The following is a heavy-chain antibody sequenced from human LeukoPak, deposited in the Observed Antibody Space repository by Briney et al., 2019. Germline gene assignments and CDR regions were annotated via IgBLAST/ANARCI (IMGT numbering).Heavy chain of an antibody. CDR2: FYYSGST. CDR3: ARVMASNGSIDF. Sequence: SETLSLTCTVSGGSVSSNRYFWNWFRQPPGKGLQWIGYFYYSGSTNYNPSLESRVTISVDTSNNQFSLKLSSVTAADTALYYCARVMASNGSIDFWGQGTMVTVSS. D-gene: IGHD1-26*01. J-gene: IGHJ3*01. V-gene: IGHV4-61*01. CDR1: GGSVSSNRYF.